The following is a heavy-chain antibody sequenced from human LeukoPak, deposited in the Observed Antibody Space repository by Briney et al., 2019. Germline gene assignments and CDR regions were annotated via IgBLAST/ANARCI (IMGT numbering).Heavy chain of an antibody. Sequence: PGGSLRLSCAASGFTFSSYSMNWVRQAPGKGLEWISYISSSSSTTHYADSVTGRFTISRDSAKNSLYLQMNSLRAEDTAVYYCAREYGNSWYDSWGQGTQVIVSS. CDR2: ISSSSSTT. J-gene: IGHJ5*01. CDR3: AREYGNSWYDS. D-gene: IGHD3-10*01. V-gene: IGHV3-48*04. CDR1: GFTFSSYS.